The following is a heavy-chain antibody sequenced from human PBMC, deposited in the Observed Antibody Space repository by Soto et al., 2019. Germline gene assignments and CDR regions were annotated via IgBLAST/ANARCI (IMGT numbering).Heavy chain of an antibody. CDR3: ARGNFDY. Sequence: QLQLQESGPGLVKPSGPLSPTCAVPGGSISIINWCCWVRQSPEKGLDWFGEVHHSGRTNYNPSLKSRVTISVDRSNNQFSLKLSSVTAADTAVYYCARGNFDYWGQGTLVTVSS. CDR1: GGSISIINW. J-gene: IGHJ4*02. CDR2: VHHSGRT. V-gene: IGHV4-4*02.